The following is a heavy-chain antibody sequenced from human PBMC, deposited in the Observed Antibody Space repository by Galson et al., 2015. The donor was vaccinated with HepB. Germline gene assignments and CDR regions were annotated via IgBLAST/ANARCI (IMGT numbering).Heavy chain of an antibody. CDR1: GGTFNNYE. Sequence: SVKVSCKASGGTFNNYEVSWVRQAPGQGLEWMGGIIPIFGPANYAQKFQGRVTITADESTSTAYMELSSLTSEDTAVYYCARDKGYCSSASCPYRGGMAVWGPGTTVTVSS. J-gene: IGHJ6*02. CDR2: IIPIFGPA. V-gene: IGHV1-69*13. D-gene: IGHD2-2*01. CDR3: ARDKGYCSSASCPYRGGMAV.